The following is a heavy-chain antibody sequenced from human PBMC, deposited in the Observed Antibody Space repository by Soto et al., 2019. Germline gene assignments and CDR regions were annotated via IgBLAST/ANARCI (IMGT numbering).Heavy chain of an antibody. CDR3: ARYSDRHGYFAY. Sequence: SETLSLTCTVSGGSISSYYWSWIRQPPGKGLEWIGYIYYSGSTNYNPSLKSRVTISVDTSNNQFSLKLTSVTAADTALYYCARYSDRHGYFAYLARGASVPVSS. J-gene: IGHJ4*02. CDR2: IYYSGST. D-gene: IGHD2-21*01. V-gene: IGHV4-59*01. CDR1: GGSISSYY.